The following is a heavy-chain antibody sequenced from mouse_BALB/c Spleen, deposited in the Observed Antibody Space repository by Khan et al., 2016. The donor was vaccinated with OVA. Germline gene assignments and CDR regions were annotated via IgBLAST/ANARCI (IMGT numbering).Heavy chain of an antibody. J-gene: IGHJ4*01. D-gene: IGHD1-1*01. CDR3: ARSNYCGRGLYAMDY. CDR1: GYTFTSYW. V-gene: IGHV1S41*01. CDR2: ISPGSGSA. Sequence: DLVKPGASVRLSCKASGYTFTSYWINWIKQRPGQGLEWIGQISPGSGSAYYNGIFTVKATLTVDTSSTTAFIQLSRLSSEDSADDFCARSNYCGRGLYAMDYWGQGTSVTVSS.